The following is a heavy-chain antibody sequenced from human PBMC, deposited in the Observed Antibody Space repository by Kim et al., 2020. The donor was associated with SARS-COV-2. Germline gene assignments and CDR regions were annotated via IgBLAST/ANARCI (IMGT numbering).Heavy chain of an antibody. V-gene: IGHV3-33*06. Sequence: GGSLRLSCAASGFTFSSYGMHWVRQAPGKGLEWVAVIWYDGSNKYYADSVKGRFTISRDNSKNTLYLEMNSLRAEDTAVYYCAKATLVGATMYNWFDPWG. CDR1: GFTFSSYG. D-gene: IGHD1-26*01. CDR2: IWYDGSNK. CDR3: AKATLVGATMYNWFDP. J-gene: IGHJ5*02.